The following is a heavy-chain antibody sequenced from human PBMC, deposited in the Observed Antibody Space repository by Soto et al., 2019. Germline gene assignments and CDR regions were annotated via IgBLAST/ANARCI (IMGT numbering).Heavy chain of an antibody. CDR3: GRANGSGSRYKNWFDP. V-gene: IGHV4-59*01. CDR1: GGSISSYY. Sequence: SETLSLTCTVSGGSISSYYWSWIRQPPGKGLEWIGYIYYSVSTNYNPSLKSRVTISLDTSKNQFSLKLSSVTAADTAVYSCGRANGSGSRYKNWFDPWGQGTLVTVSS. D-gene: IGHD3-10*01. CDR2: IYYSVST. J-gene: IGHJ5*02.